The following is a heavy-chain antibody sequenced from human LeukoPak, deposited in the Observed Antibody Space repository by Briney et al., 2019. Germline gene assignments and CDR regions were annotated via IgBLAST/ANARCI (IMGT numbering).Heavy chain of an antibody. V-gene: IGHV4-30-2*01. Sequence: TSETLSLTCAVSGGSISSGGYSWSWIRQPPGKGLEWIGYIYHSGSTYYNPSLKSRVTISVDRSKNQFSLKLSSVTAAGTAVYYCARAGAMLDAFDIWGQGTMVTVSS. D-gene: IGHD3-16*01. CDR3: ARAGAMLDAFDI. CDR2: IYHSGST. J-gene: IGHJ3*02. CDR1: GGSISSGGYS.